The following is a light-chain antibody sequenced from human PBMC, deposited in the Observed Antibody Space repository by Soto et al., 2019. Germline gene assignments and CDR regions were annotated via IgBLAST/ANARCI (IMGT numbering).Light chain of an antibody. CDR1: QSVDSTY. J-gene: IGKJ1*01. Sequence: EIVLTRSPGTLSLSPGERATLSCRASQSVDSTYLAWYQQKPGQAPRLLIYGASSRATGIPDRFSGSGSGTDFTLTISRLEPEDFAVYYCQQYGSSPPWTFGQGTKVDIK. CDR3: QQYGSSPPWT. V-gene: IGKV3-20*01. CDR2: GAS.